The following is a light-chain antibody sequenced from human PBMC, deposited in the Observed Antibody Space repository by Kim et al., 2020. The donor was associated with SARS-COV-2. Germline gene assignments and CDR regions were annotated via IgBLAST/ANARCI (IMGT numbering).Light chain of an antibody. Sequence: EIVLTQSPATLSLSPGERATLSCRASQSVSSYLAWYQQKPGQAPRLLSYDASNRATGIPARFSGSGSGTDFTLTISSLEPEDFKVYYCQQRSKWPPKYTFGQGTKLEI. CDR2: DAS. V-gene: IGKV3-11*01. J-gene: IGKJ2*01. CDR1: QSVSSY. CDR3: QQRSKWPPKYT.